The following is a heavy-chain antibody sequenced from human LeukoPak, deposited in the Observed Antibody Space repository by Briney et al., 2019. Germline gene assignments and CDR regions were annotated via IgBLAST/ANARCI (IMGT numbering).Heavy chain of an antibody. D-gene: IGHD4-17*01. J-gene: IGHJ4*02. CDR3: AREFTVTPGPL. CDR2: INHSGST. Sequence: SETLSLTCAVYGGSFSGYYWSWIRQPPGKGLEWIGEINHSGSTNYNPSLKSRVTISVDTYKNQLSLKLSSVTAADTAVYYCAREFTVTPGPLWGQGTLVTVSS. CDR1: GGSFSGYY. V-gene: IGHV4-34*01.